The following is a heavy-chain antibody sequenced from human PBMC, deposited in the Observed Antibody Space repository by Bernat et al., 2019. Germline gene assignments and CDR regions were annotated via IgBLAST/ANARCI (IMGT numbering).Heavy chain of an antibody. Sequence: EVQLVESGGGLVKPGGSLRLSCAASGFTFSIYSMNWVRQAPGKGLEWVSSISSSSHYMYYADSVTGRFTVSRDNAKNSLYLQMNSLRAEDTGVYYCARGWGYFDYWGQGTLVTVSS. D-gene: IGHD3-16*01. J-gene: IGHJ4*02. CDR2: ISSSSHYM. CDR3: ARGWGYFDY. CDR1: GFTFSIYS. V-gene: IGHV3-21*01.